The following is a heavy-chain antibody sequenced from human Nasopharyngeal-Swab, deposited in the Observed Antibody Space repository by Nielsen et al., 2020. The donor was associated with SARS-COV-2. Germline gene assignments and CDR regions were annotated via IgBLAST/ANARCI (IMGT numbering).Heavy chain of an antibody. CDR1: GFTFSSYW. D-gene: IGHD6-13*01. V-gene: IGHV3-7*03. CDR2: IKQDGSEK. CDR3: ARGHSSSWYPFPFGY. Sequence: GGSLRLSCAASGFTFSSYWMSWVRQAPGKGLEWVANIKQDGSEKYYVDSVKGRFTISRDNAKNSLYLQMNSLRAEDTAVYYCARGHSSSWYPFPFGYWGQGTLVTVSS. J-gene: IGHJ4*02.